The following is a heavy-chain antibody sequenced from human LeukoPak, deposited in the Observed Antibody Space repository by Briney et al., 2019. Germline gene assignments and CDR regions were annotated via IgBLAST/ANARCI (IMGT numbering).Heavy chain of an antibody. CDR2: ISSSSSYI. D-gene: IGHD2-2*01. CDR1: GFTFSSYS. J-gene: IGHJ5*02. CDR3: ATARNCSSTSCYPNWFDP. V-gene: IGHV3-21*01. Sequence: PGASVKVSCAASGFTFSSYSVNWVRQAPGKGLEWVSSISSSSSYIYYADSVKGRFTISRDNAKNSLYLQMNSLRAEDTAVYYCATARNCSSTSCYPNWFDPWGQGTLVTVSS.